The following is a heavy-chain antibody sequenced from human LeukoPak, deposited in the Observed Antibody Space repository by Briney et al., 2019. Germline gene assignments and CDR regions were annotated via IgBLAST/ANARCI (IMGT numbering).Heavy chain of an antibody. CDR2: ISSSSSYI. J-gene: IGHJ4*02. CDR1: GFTFSSYS. CDR3: ATGGPGGFDY. V-gene: IGHV3-21*01. D-gene: IGHD3-16*01. Sequence: PGGSLRLSCAASGFTFSSYSMNWVRQAPGKGLEWVSSISSSSSYIYYADSVKGRFTISRDNAKNSLYLQMNSLRAEDTAVYYCATGGPGGFDYWGQGTLVTVSP.